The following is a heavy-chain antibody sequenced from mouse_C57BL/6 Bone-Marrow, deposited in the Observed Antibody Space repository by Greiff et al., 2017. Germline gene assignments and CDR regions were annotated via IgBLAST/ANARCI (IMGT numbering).Heavy chain of an antibody. V-gene: IGHV14-2*01. CDR2: IDPEDGDT. CDR3: ARPPGMDGSSYFWVAY. J-gene: IGHJ3*01. CDR1: GFNIKDYY. D-gene: IGHD1-1*01. Sequence: VQLQQSGAELVKPGASVKLSCTASGFNIKDYYMHWVKQRTEQGLEWIGRIDPEDGDTKSAPQFQGQATITADTSSNTAYLQLSSLTSEDTAVYYCARPPGMDGSSYFWVAYWGQGTLVTVSA.